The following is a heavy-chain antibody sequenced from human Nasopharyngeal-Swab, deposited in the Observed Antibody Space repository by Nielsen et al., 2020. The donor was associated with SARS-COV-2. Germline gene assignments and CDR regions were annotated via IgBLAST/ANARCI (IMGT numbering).Heavy chain of an antibody. Sequence: GGSLRLSCAASGFTFDDYAMHWVRQAPGKGLEWVSGISWNSGSIGYADSVKGRFTISRDNAKNSLYLQMNSLRAEDTAVYYCARGYYYDSSGYYYGYYYYYGMDVWGQGTTVTVSS. CDR2: ISWNSGSI. J-gene: IGHJ6*02. V-gene: IGHV3-9*01. CDR3: ARGYYYDSSGYYYGYYYYYGMDV. CDR1: GFTFDDYA. D-gene: IGHD3-22*01.